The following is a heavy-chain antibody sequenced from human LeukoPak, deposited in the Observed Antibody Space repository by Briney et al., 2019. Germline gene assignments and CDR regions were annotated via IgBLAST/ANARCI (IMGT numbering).Heavy chain of an antibody. J-gene: IGHJ4*02. CDR2: ISYDGSNK. CDR3: AREGYSYDKYYFDY. CDR1: GFTFSSYA. D-gene: IGHD5-18*01. Sequence: GGSLRLSCAASGFTFSSYAMHWVRQAPGKGLEWVAVISYDGSNKYYADSVKGRFTISRDNSKNTLDLQMNSLRAEDTAVYYCAREGYSYDKYYFDYWGQGTLVTVSS. V-gene: IGHV3-30*04.